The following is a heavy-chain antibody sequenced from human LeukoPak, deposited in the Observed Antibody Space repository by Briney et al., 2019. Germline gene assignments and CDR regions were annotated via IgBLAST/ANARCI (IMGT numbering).Heavy chain of an antibody. D-gene: IGHD3-10*01. V-gene: IGHV3-48*04. CDR3: ARRLTLWSGAFDI. CDR1: GFTFSSYS. Sequence: GGSLRLSCAASGFTFSSYSMNWVRQAPGKGLEWVSYISSSSSTIYYADSVKGRFTISRDNAKNSLYLQMNSLRAEDTAVYYCARRLTLWSGAFDIWGQGTMVTVSS. CDR2: ISSSSSTI. J-gene: IGHJ3*02.